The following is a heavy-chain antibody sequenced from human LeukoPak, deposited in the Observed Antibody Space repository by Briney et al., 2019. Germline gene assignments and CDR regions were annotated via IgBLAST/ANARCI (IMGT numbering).Heavy chain of an antibody. V-gene: IGHV1-3*02. Sequence: ASVKVSCKASGYTFATYAMHWVRQAPGQRHEWMGWSNAGNGNTKYSQEFQGRVTITRDTSASTAYMELSSLRSEDMAVYYCVREAPFGAFDIWGQGTMVTVSS. CDR1: GYTFATYA. CDR2: SNAGNGNT. D-gene: IGHD2/OR15-2a*01. J-gene: IGHJ3*02. CDR3: VREAPFGAFDI.